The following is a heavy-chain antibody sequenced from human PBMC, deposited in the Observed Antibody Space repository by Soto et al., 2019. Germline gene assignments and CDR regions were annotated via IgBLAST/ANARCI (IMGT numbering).Heavy chain of an antibody. V-gene: IGHV4-39*01. CDR1: GGSISSSSYY. D-gene: IGHD2-2*01. J-gene: IGHJ5*02. CDR2: IYYSGST. CDR3: ARDRISLVVVPAAIPFNWFDP. Sequence: PSETLSLTCTVSGGSISSSSYYWGWIRQPPGKGLEWIGSIYYSGSTYYNPSLKSRVTISVDTSKNQFSLKLSSVTAADTAVYYCARDRISLVVVPAAIPFNWFDPWGQGTLVTVSS.